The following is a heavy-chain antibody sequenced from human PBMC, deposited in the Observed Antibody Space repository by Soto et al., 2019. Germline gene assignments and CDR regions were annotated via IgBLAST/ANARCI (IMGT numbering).Heavy chain of an antibody. J-gene: IGHJ4*02. Sequence: QVQLVESGGGVVQPGRSLRLSCAASGFTFSPYTMHWVRQTPGKGLEWVAVISYDGGDKYYADSVRGRFTISRDNSKNTLFVQMNNLRAEDTALYYCARGGGFCGADCYKGGIAYWGQGALDTVSS. D-gene: IGHD2-21*02. CDR3: ARGGGFCGADCYKGGIAY. V-gene: IGHV3-30-3*01. CDR1: GFTFSPYT. CDR2: ISYDGGDK.